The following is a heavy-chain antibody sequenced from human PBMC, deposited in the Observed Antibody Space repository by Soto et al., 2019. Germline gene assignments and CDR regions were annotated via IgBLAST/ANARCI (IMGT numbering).Heavy chain of an antibody. CDR3: SRQASDFWSGKPQYYMDV. CDR1: GFTFSGSA. J-gene: IGHJ6*03. Sequence: EVQLVESGGGLVQPGGSLKLSCAASGFTFSGSALHWVRQASGKGLEWVGRIRSKGNNYATAYGASLKGRFTISRDDSMNTAYLQMNSLNTEDTAVYYCSRQASDFWSGKPQYYMDVWGKGTTVTVSS. V-gene: IGHV3-73*01. CDR2: IRSKGNNYAT. D-gene: IGHD3-3*01.